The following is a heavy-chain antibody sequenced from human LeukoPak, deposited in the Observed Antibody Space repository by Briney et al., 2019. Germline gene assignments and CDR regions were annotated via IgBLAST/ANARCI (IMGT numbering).Heavy chain of an antibody. CDR2: ISSSSSYI. V-gene: IGHV3-21*01. D-gene: IGHD5-12*01. J-gene: IGHJ2*01. CDR3: ARDGVGYSGYETIPTYWYFDL. CDR1: GFTFSNYN. Sequence: GGSLRLCCAASGFTFSNYNMNWVRQAPGKGLEWVSSISSSSSYIYYADSVKGRFTISRDNAKNSLYLQMNSLRAQDTAVYYCARDGVGYSGYETIPTYWYFDLWGRGTLVTVSS.